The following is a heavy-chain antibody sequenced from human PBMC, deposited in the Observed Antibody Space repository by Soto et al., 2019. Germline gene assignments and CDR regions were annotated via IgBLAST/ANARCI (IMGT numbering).Heavy chain of an antibody. D-gene: IGHD2-15*01. V-gene: IGHV4-34*01. CDR3: ASMTYCSGGSCPKSDAFDI. CDR2: INHSGST. J-gene: IGHJ3*02. Sequence: QVQLQQWGAGLLKPSETLSLTCAVYGGSFSGYYWSWIRQPPGKGLEWIGEINHSGSTNYNPSLKSRVTLSVDTSKNQFSLKLSSVTAADTAVYYCASMTYCSGGSCPKSDAFDIWGQGTMVTVSS. CDR1: GGSFSGYY.